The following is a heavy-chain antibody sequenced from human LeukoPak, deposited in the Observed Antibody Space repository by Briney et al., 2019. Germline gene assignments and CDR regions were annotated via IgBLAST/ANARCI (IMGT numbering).Heavy chain of an antibody. J-gene: IGHJ4*02. V-gene: IGHV3-23*01. CDR1: GFTFSSYA. Sequence: GSLGPSFAASGFTFSSYAMSWVRPAPGKGLEWVSAIICSGGSTHYPDSVKARFTISRDNSKNTLYLQMNRLRAEDTGVYYCAKVRVEMATKWFDYWGEGTRVTVSS. CDR2: IICSGGST. D-gene: IGHD5-24*01. CDR3: AKVRVEMATKWFDY.